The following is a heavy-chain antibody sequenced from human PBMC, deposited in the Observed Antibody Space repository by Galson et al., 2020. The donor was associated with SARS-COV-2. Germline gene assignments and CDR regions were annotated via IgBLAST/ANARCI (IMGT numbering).Heavy chain of an antibody. J-gene: IGHJ5*02. CDR1: GYTLTELS. Sequence: GESLKISCKVSGYTLTELSMHWVRQAPGKGLEWMGGFDPEDGETIYAQKFQGRVTMTEDTSTDTAYMELSSLRSEDTAVYYCATSGSIAAAGWFDPWGQGTLVTVSS. CDR2: FDPEDGET. D-gene: IGHD6-13*01. V-gene: IGHV1-24*01. CDR3: ATSGSIAAAGWFDP.